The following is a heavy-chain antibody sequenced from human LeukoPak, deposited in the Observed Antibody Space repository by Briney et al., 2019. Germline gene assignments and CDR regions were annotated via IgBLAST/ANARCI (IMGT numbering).Heavy chain of an antibody. CDR1: GDSVSSNSGA. V-gene: IGHV6-1*01. CDR2: TYYRSKWYN. D-gene: IGHD2-2*02. Sequence: SQTLSLTFAISGDSVSSNSGAWNWIRQSPSRGLEWLGRTYYRSKWYNEYAGSVKSRISVSPDTSKNQFSLQLSSVTAADTAVYYCARQQLLYSGEGYMDVWGKGTTVTVSS. CDR3: ARQQLLYSGEGYMDV. J-gene: IGHJ6*03.